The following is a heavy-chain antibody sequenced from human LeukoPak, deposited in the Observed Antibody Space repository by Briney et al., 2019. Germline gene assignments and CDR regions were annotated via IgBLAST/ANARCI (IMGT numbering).Heavy chain of an antibody. J-gene: IGHJ3*02. CDR2: ISSSSSYI. V-gene: IGHV3-21*01. D-gene: IGHD1-26*01. Sequence: PGGSLRLSCAASGFTFSSYSMNWVRQAPGKGLEWVSSISSSSSYIYYADSVKGRFTISRDNAKNSLYLQMNSLRAEDTAVYYCARDETFGGEWELLPTAFDIWGQGTMVTVSS. CDR1: GFTFSSYS. CDR3: ARDETFGGEWELLPTAFDI.